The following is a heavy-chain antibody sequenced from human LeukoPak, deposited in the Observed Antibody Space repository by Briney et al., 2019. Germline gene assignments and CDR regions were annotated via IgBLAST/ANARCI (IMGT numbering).Heavy chain of an antibody. D-gene: IGHD4-23*01. CDR2: IYHSGST. CDR1: GYSISSGYY. Sequence: SETLSLTCTVSGYSISSGYYWGWIRQPPGKGLEWIGSIYHSGSTYYNPSLKGRVTISVDTSKNQFSLKLSSVTAADTAVYYCAREVTNWFDPWGQGTLVTVSS. J-gene: IGHJ5*02. V-gene: IGHV4-38-2*02. CDR3: AREVTNWFDP.